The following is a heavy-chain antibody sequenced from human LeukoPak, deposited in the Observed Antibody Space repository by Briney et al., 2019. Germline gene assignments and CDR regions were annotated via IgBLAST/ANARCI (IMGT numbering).Heavy chain of an antibody. D-gene: IGHD4-17*01. CDR3: ARDFEVTTMTTSRFDY. J-gene: IGHJ4*02. V-gene: IGHV3-30*03. CDR1: GFTVDSNY. CDR2: ISYDGSNK. Sequence: GGSLRLSCAASGFTVDSNYLSWVRQAPGKGLEWVAVISYDGSNKYYADSMKGRFTISRDNSKNTLYLQMNSLRAEDTAVYYCARDFEVTTMTTSRFDYWGQGTPVTVSS.